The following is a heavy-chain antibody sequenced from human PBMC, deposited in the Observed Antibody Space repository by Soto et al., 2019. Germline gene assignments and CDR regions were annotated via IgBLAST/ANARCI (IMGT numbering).Heavy chain of an antibody. CDR1: GGSFSGYY. Sequence: SETLSLTCAVYGGSFSGYYWSWIRQPPGKGLEWIGEINHSGSTNYNPSRKSRVTISVDTSKNQFSLKLSSVTAADTAVYYCAREKSMVRGVIRRIYFDYWGQGTLVTVSS. CDR3: AREKSMVRGVIRRIYFDY. V-gene: IGHV4-34*01. J-gene: IGHJ4*02. D-gene: IGHD3-10*01. CDR2: INHSGST.